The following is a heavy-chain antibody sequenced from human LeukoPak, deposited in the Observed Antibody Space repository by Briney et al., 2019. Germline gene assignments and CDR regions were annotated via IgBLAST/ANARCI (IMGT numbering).Heavy chain of an antibody. V-gene: IGHV1-3*01. J-gene: IGHJ4*02. CDR2: INAGNGYT. Sequence: GASVKVSCKASGYTFTSYAMHWVRQAPGQRLEWMGWINAGNGYTKYSQKFRGRVTITRDTSASTAYMELSSLRSEDTAVYYCAREDIAVAADYWGQGTLVTVSS. CDR3: AREDIAVAADY. D-gene: IGHD6-19*01. CDR1: GYTFTSYA.